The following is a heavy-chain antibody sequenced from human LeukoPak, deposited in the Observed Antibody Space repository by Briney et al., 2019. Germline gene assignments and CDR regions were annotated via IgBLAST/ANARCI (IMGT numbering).Heavy chain of an antibody. D-gene: IGHD3-10*01. CDR3: ARGLYGSGKCYFDY. J-gene: IGHJ4*02. CDR2: ISSSSSTI. V-gene: IGHV3-48*01. CDR1: GFTFSHYS. Sequence: PGGSLRLSCAASGFTFSHYSINWVRQAPGKGLEWVSYISSSSSTIYYADSVKGRFTISRDNAKNSLYLQMNSLRAEDTAVYYCARGLYGSGKCYFDYWGQGTLVTVSS.